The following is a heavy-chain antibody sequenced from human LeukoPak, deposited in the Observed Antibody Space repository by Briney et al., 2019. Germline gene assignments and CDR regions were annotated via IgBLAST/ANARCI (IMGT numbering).Heavy chain of an antibody. CDR2: IDPSDSYT. CDR1: GYSFTSYW. Sequence: GESLKISCKGSGYSFTSYWISWVRQMPGKGLEWMGRIDPSDSYTNYSPSFQGHVTISADKSISTAYLQWSSLKASDTAMYYCARHEPIAVAGTIDFQHWGQGTLVTVSS. D-gene: IGHD6-19*01. J-gene: IGHJ1*01. CDR3: ARHEPIAVAGTIDFQH. V-gene: IGHV5-10-1*01.